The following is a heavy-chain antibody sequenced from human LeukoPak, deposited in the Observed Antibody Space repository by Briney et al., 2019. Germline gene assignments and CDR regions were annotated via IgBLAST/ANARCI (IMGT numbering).Heavy chain of an antibody. D-gene: IGHD4-17*01. V-gene: IGHV4-59*08. CDR2: IYYSGST. Sequence: SETLSLTCTDSGGSISSYYWSWIRQPPGKGLEWIGYIYYSGSTNYNPSLRSRVTISVDTSKNQFSLKLSSVTAADTAVYYCARGGNYGDYDGYFDYWGQGTLVTVSS. CDR1: GGSISSYY. J-gene: IGHJ4*02. CDR3: ARGGNYGDYDGYFDY.